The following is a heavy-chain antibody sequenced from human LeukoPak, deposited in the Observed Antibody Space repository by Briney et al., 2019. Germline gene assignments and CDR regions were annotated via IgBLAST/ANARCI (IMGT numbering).Heavy chain of an antibody. CDR1: GFTFSDYY. J-gene: IGHJ4*02. V-gene: IGHV3-11*01. Sequence: GGSLRLSCAASGFTFSDYYMSWIRQAPGKGLEWVSYISSSGSTIYYADSVMGRFTISRDNAKNSLYLQMNSLRAEDTAVYYCARDGAAAAAYFDYWGQGTLVTVSS. CDR3: ARDGAAAAAYFDY. CDR2: ISSSGSTI. D-gene: IGHD6-13*01.